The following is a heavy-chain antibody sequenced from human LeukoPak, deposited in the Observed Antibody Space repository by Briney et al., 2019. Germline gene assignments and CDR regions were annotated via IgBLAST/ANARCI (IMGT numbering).Heavy chain of an antibody. J-gene: IGHJ4*02. CDR1: GFMFSQYA. Sequence: PGGSLRLSCGASGFMFSQYAMNWVRQAPGQGLEWVAIISYGGNNQNYAESVEGRFTISRDNTKNPVYLQMSSLRPEDTAVYYCARAPDSSGYYYHFDYWGQGTLVTVSS. D-gene: IGHD3-22*01. CDR3: ARAPDSSGYYYHFDY. CDR2: ISYGGNNQ. V-gene: IGHV3-30-3*01.